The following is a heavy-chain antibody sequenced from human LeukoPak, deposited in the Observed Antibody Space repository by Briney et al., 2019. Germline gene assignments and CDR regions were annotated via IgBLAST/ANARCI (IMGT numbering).Heavy chain of an antibody. CDR1: GFTVSSNY. Sequence: GGSLRLSCAASGFTVSSNYMSWVRPAPGKGLEWVSVIYSGGSTYYADSVKGRFTISRDNSKNTLYLQMNSLRAEDTAVYYCARATHLVKLGMGWFDPWGQGTLVTVSS. D-gene: IGHD7-27*01. J-gene: IGHJ5*02. CDR3: ARATHLVKLGMGWFDP. CDR2: IYSGGST. V-gene: IGHV3-53*01.